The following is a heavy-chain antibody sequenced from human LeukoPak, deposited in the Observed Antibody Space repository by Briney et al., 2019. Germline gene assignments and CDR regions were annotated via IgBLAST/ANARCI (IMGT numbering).Heavy chain of an antibody. V-gene: IGHV3-48*03. CDR3: ARDLLRFLEWLPLWDYGIDV. Sequence: GALRLSCAASGFTFSSYEMNWVRQAPGKGLEWVSYISSSGSTIYYADSVKGRFTISRDNAKNSLYLQMNSLRAEDTAVYYCARDLLRFLEWLPLWDYGIDVWGQGTTVTVSS. J-gene: IGHJ6*02. CDR2: ISSSGSTI. CDR1: GFTFSSYE. D-gene: IGHD3-3*01.